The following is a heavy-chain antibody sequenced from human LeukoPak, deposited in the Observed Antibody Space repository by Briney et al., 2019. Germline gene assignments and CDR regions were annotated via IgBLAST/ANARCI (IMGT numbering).Heavy chain of an antibody. D-gene: IGHD2-2*02. CDR1: GFTVSSNY. CDR3: ARDLRYRSSTSCHT. V-gene: IGHV3-53*01. J-gene: IGHJ5*02. CDR2: IYSGGST. Sequence: GGSLRLSCAASGFTVSSNYMSWVRQAPGKGLEWVSVIYSGGSTYYADSVKGRFTISRDNSKNTLYLQMNSLRAEDTAVYYCARDLRYRSSTSCHTWGQGTLVTVSS.